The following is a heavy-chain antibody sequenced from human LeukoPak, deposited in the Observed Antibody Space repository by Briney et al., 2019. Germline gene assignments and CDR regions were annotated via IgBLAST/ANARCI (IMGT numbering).Heavy chain of an antibody. CDR3: ARAIAVAGEFGY. CDR2: IYTSGST. Sequence: SETLSLTCTVSGGSISSYYWSWIRQPAGKGMEWIGRIYTSGSTTYSPSLKRRVTMSVDTSKNQFSLKLSSVTAADTAVYYCARAIAVAGEFGYWGQGTLVTVSS. CDR1: GGSISSYY. D-gene: IGHD6-19*01. V-gene: IGHV4-4*07. J-gene: IGHJ4*02.